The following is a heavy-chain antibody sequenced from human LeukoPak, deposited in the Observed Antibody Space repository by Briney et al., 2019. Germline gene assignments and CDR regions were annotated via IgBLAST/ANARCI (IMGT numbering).Heavy chain of an antibody. D-gene: IGHD3-10*01. CDR1: GFTFSDYY. CDR2: INRSGHTI. J-gene: IGHJ4*02. V-gene: IGHV3-11*01. CDR3: AREYFGSGSLDDY. Sequence: PGGSLRLSCAASGFTFSDYYMSWIRQAPGKGLEWLSCINRSGHTIYHADSVKGRFTISRDNAKNSLYLQMNTLRAEDTAMYYCAREYFGSGSLDDYWGQGTLVTVSS.